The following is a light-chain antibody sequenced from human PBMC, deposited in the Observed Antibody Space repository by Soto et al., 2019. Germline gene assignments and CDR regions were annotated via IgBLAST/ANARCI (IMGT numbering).Light chain of an antibody. J-gene: IGKJ2*01. CDR1: QSVSSY. Sequence: EIVLTQSPATPSLSPGKRATLSCRASQSVSSYLAWYQQKPGQAPRLLIYDASNRATDIPARFSGSGSGTDFTLTISSLESEDFAVYYCQHRGKWPRTFGQGTKLEIK. CDR2: DAS. V-gene: IGKV3-11*01. CDR3: QHRGKWPRT.